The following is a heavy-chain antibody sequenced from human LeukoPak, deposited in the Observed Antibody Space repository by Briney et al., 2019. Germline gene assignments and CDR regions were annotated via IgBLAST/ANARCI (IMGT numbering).Heavy chain of an antibody. Sequence: SVKVSCKASGGTFSSYAISWVRQAPGQGREWMGGIIPIFGTANYAQKFQGRVTITADESTSTAYMELSSLRSEDTAVYYCASLDIVVVPAAIRPNYYYYYYMDVWGKGTTVTVS. CDR3: ASLDIVVVPAAIRPNYYYYYYMDV. V-gene: IGHV1-69*13. CDR1: GGTFSSYA. D-gene: IGHD2-2*02. J-gene: IGHJ6*03. CDR2: IIPIFGTA.